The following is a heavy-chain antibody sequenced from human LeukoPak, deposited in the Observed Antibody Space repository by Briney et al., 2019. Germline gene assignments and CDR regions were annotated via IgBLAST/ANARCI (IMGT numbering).Heavy chain of an antibody. CDR1: GGSISSSSYY. D-gene: IGHD2-2*01. CDR2: IDNSGST. J-gene: IGHJ5*02. Sequence: SETLSLTCTVSGGSISSSSYYWGWIRQSPGKGLEWIGSIDNSGSTYYNPSLKSRVTISEDTSKNQFSLKLSSVTAADTAVYYCARHPMRYCSSTSCFWNWFDPWGQGTLVTVSP. V-gene: IGHV4-39*01. CDR3: ARHPMRYCSSTSCFWNWFDP.